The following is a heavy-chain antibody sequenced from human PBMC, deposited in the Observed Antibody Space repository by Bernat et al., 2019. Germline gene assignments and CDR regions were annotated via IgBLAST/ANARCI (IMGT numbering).Heavy chain of an antibody. CDR3: ARNNDAGTADY. Sequence: QVQLQESGPGLVKPSETLSLTCTVSGGSVNSGSYYWSWIRQSPGKGLEWIGYIYYTGITNYNPSLKSRVSISIGTSKNQFSLKLRSVTDADTAVYYCARNNDAGTADYWGQGTLVTVSS. J-gene: IGHJ4*02. CDR2: IYYTGIT. D-gene: IGHD1-1*01. CDR1: GGSVNSGSYY. V-gene: IGHV4-61*01.